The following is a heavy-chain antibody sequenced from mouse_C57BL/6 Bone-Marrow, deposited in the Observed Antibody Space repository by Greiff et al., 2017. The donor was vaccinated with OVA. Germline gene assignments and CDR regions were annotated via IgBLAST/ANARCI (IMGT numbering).Heavy chain of an antibody. V-gene: IGHV14-3*01. D-gene: IGHD1-1*01. J-gene: IGHJ1*03. CDR3: ARRYYGSRRDWYFDV. CDR1: GFNIKNTY. CDR2: IDPANGNT. Sequence: EVQLQQSVAELVRPGASVKLSCTASGFNIKNTYMHWVKQRPEQGLEWIGRIDPANGNTKYAPKFQGKATITADTSSNTAYLQLSSLTSEDTAIYYCARRYYGSRRDWYFDVWGTGTTVTVSS.